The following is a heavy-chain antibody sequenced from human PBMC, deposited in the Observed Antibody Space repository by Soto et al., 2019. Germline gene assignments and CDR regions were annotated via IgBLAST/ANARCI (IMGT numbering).Heavy chain of an antibody. V-gene: IGHV1-69*13. D-gene: IGHD3-10*01. CDR3: ASSAYGSGSSFDY. Sequence: ASVKVSCKASGGTFSSYAISWVRQAPGQGLEWMGGIIPIFGTANYAQKFQGRVTITADESTSTAYMELSSLRSEDTAVYYCASSAYGSGSSFDYWGQGTLVTVSS. J-gene: IGHJ4*02. CDR1: GGTFSSYA. CDR2: IIPIFGTA.